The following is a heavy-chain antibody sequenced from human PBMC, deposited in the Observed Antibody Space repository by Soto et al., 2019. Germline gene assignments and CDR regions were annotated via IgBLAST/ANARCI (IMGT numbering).Heavy chain of an antibody. Sequence: GGSLRLSCAASGFTFSSYAMSWVRQAPGKGLEWVSAISGSGGSTYYADSVKGRFTISRDNSKNTLYLQMNSLRAEDTAVYYCSKDQEDYYDSSGYLPWLYWGQGTLVTVSS. CDR2: ISGSGGST. V-gene: IGHV3-23*01. CDR3: SKDQEDYYDSSGYLPWLY. D-gene: IGHD3-22*01. J-gene: IGHJ4*02. CDR1: GFTFSSYA.